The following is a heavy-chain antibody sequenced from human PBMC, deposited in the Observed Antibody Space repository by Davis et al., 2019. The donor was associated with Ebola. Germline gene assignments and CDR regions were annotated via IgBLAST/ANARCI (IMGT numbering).Heavy chain of an antibody. J-gene: IGHJ6*02. CDR1: GGSINTYY. D-gene: IGHD6-19*01. CDR3: AREQWPQLYGVDV. CDR2: IYYSGST. Sequence: SETLSLTCTVSGGSINTYYWSWIRQPPGKGLEWIGYIYYSGSTNYNPSLKSRVTISVDTSKNQFSLKLSSVTAADTAVYYCAREQWPQLYGVDVWGQGTTVTVSS. V-gene: IGHV4-59*01.